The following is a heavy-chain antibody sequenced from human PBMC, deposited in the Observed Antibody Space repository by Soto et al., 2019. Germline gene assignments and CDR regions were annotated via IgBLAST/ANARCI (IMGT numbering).Heavy chain of an antibody. CDR2: IYSGGST. CDR1: GFTVSSNY. J-gene: IGHJ5*02. Sequence: GGSLRLSCAASGFTVSSNYMSWVRQAPGKGLEWVSVIYSGGSTYYADSVKGRFTISRDNSKNTLYLQMNSLRAEDTAVYYCAREGPFKWFDPWGQGTLVTVSS. V-gene: IGHV3-66*01. CDR3: AREGPFKWFDP.